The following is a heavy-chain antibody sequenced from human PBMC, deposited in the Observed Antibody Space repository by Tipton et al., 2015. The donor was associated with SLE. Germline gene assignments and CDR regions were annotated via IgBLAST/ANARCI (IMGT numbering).Heavy chain of an antibody. J-gene: IGHJ4*02. D-gene: IGHD3-22*01. V-gene: IGHV3-66*01. CDR1: GFTVSSNY. CDR3: ARDRDSSGYYGFDY. CDR2: IYSGGST. Sequence: GSLRLSCAASGFTVSSNYMSWVRQAPGKGLEWVSVIYSGGSTYYADSVKGRFTISRDNSKNTLYLQMNSLRAEDTAVYYCARDRDSSGYYGFDYWGQGPLVTVSS.